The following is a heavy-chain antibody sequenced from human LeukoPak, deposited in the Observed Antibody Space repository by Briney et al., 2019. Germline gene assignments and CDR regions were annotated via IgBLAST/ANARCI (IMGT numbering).Heavy chain of an antibody. J-gene: IGHJ4*02. CDR1: GGSISSGSYY. D-gene: IGHD3-3*01. CDR3: ARDHDFWSGYFDY. Sequence: SQTLSLTCTVSGGSISSGSYYWSWIRQPAGKGLEWIGRIYTSGSTNYNPSLKSRVTISVDTSKNQFSPKLSSVTAADTAVYYCARDHDFWSGYFDYWGQGTLVTVSS. CDR2: IYTSGST. V-gene: IGHV4-61*02.